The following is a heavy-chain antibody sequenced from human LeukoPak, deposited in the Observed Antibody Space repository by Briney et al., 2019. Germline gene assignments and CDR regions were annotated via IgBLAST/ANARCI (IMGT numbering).Heavy chain of an antibody. D-gene: IGHD4-11*01. V-gene: IGHV1-2*02. J-gene: IGHJ4*02. CDR2: INPNSGDT. Sequence: ASVKVSCKASGYTFTGYYLHWVRQAPGQGLEWMEWINPNSGDTNFAQKFQGRVSMTRDTFINTAYMELNRLRSDDTAVFFCARGRRHDYSEPFDSWGQGTLVTVSS. CDR3: ARGRRHDYSEPFDS. CDR1: GYTFTGYY.